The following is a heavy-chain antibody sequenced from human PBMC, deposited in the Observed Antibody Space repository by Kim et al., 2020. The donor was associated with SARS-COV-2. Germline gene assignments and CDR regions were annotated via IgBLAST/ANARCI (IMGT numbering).Heavy chain of an antibody. CDR2: IKSKTDGGTT. Sequence: GGSLRLSCAASGFTFSNAWMSWVRQAPGKGLEWVGRIKSKTDGGTTDYAAPVKGRFTISRDDSKNTLYLQMNSRKTEDTAVYYCTTYYDFWSGYRYFDLWGRGTLVTVSS. CDR3: TTYYDFWSGYRYFDL. D-gene: IGHD3-3*01. CDR1: GFTFSNAW. V-gene: IGHV3-15*01. J-gene: IGHJ2*01.